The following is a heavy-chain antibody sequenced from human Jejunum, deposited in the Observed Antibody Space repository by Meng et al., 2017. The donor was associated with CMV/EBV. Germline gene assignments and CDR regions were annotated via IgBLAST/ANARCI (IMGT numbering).Heavy chain of an antibody. CDR3: AKGETQEGDYGRGFDP. CDR2: ISGSGGST. Sequence: SGFTLSGYAMSWVRQAPGKGLEWVSTISGSGGSTFYADSVKGRFTTSRDNSKNTVYLQMNSLRAEDTAEYYCAKGETQEGDYGRGFDPWGQGTLVTVSS. J-gene: IGHJ5*02. CDR1: GFTLSGYA. D-gene: IGHD4-17*01. V-gene: IGHV3-23*01.